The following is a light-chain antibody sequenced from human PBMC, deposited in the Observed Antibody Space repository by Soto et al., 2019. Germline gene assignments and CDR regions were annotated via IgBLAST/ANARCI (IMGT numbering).Light chain of an antibody. CDR3: QTWGTDVSV. J-gene: IGLJ7*01. CDR2: LNSDGSH. V-gene: IGLV4-69*01. Sequence: QALVTQWPSASASLGASVKLTCTLSSGHSSYAIAWHQQQPEKGPRFLMRLNSDGSHNKGYGIPDRFSGSSSGAERYLTISSLQSEDEADYYCQTWGTDVSVFGGGTQLTVL. CDR1: SGHSSYA.